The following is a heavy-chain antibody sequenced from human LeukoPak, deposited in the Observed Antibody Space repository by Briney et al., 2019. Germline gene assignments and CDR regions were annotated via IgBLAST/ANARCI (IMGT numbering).Heavy chain of an antibody. Sequence: PGGSLRLTCAASGFTFSSYSMNWVRQAPGKGLEWVSYITSSGDIKTYADPVKGRFTMSRDDAKNSVYLQMNSLRPEDTAVYYCARDIYGDEDFDYWGQGTLVSVSS. V-gene: IGHV3-48*04. CDR3: ARDIYGDEDFDY. J-gene: IGHJ4*02. CDR2: ITSSGDIK. CDR1: GFTFSSYS. D-gene: IGHD3-10*01.